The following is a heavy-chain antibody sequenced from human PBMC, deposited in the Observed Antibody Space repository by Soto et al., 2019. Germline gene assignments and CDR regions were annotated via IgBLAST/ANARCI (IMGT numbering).Heavy chain of an antibody. D-gene: IGHD3-10*01. V-gene: IGHV1-18*04. CDR1: GYTFSNYG. CDR3: ARDEGIRGFDS. Sequence: QVQLVQSGDEVKKSGASVKVSCKASGYTFSNYGISWVRQAPGQGLEWMGWISGYNGLTAYAQKVQGRVTMTIDTPTRTVFMELTGLRSNDTAVYYCARDEGIRGFDSWGQGTLVTVSS. J-gene: IGHJ4*02. CDR2: ISGYNGLT.